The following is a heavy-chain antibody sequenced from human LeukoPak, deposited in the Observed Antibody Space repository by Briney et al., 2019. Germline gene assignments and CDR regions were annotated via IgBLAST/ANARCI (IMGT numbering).Heavy chain of an antibody. J-gene: IGHJ5*02. CDR3: ARDRDYYGSGSTNNWFDP. V-gene: IGHV3-30*03. Sequence: GRSLRLSCAASGFTFSSYGMHWVRQAPGKGLEWVAVISYDGSNKYYADSVKGRFIISRDNSKNTLYLQMNSLRGEDTAVYYCARDRDYYGSGSTNNWFDPWGQGTLVTVSS. D-gene: IGHD3-10*01. CDR2: ISYDGSNK. CDR1: GFTFSSYG.